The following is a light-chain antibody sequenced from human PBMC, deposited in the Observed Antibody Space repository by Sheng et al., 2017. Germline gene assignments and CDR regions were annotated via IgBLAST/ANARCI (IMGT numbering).Light chain of an antibody. CDR1: QSISTW. V-gene: IGKV1-5*03. CDR3: QNYKSAPLT. CDR2: KAS. Sequence: DIQMTQSPSSVSASVGDRVTITCRASQSISTWLAWYQQKPGKAPKLLIYKASSLESGVPSRFSGSGSGTDFTLTISSLQPEDVATYYCQNYKSAPLTFGQGTRVEI. J-gene: IGKJ1*01.